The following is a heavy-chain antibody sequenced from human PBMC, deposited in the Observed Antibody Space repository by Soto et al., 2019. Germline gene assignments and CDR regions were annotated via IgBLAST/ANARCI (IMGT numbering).Heavy chain of an antibody. CDR2: INAGNGNT. Sequence: QVQLVQSGAEVKKPGASVKVSCKASGYTFTSYAMHWVRQAPGQRLEWMGWINAGNGNTKYSQKFQGRVTITRDTSASTAYMELSSLRSEDTAVYYCIRSGWYMGFAYWGQGTLVTVSS. J-gene: IGHJ4*02. CDR3: IRSGWYMGFAY. V-gene: IGHV1-3*01. D-gene: IGHD6-19*01. CDR1: GYTFTSYA.